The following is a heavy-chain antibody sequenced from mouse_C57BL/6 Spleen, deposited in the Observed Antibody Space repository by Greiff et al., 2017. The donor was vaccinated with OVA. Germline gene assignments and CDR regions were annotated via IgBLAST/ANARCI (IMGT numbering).Heavy chain of an antibody. Sequence: QVQLKQSGPGLVAPSQSLSITCTASEFSLTSYAISWVRQTPGKGLEWLGVICTGGGRTYNSAPKSRLSISKDNSKSQVFLKMKGQQTDDTGRYYCAGGNYFFDYWGQGTTLTVSS. CDR2: ICTGGGR. V-gene: IGHV2-9-1*01. J-gene: IGHJ2*01. D-gene: IGHD2-1*01. CDR3: AGGNYFFDY. CDR1: EFSLTSYA.